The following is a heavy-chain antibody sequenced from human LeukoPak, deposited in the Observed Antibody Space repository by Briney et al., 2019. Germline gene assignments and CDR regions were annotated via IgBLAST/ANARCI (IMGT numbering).Heavy chain of an antibody. D-gene: IGHD3-22*01. V-gene: IGHV4-34*01. J-gene: IGHJ4*02. CDR2: INRSGST. CDR1: GGSFSGYY. Sequence: SETLSLTCAVYGGSFSGYYWSWIPQPPGKGLEWIGEINRSGSTNYNPSLKSRVTISVDTSKNQFSLKLSSVTAADTAVYYCARGLWYYDSSNYFDYWGQGTLVTVSS. CDR3: ARGLWYYDSSNYFDY.